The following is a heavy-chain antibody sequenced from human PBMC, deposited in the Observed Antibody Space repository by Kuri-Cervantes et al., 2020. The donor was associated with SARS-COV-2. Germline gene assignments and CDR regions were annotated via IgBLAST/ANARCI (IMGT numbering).Heavy chain of an antibody. CDR1: GGSISSSSYY. D-gene: IGHD5-24*01. J-gene: IGHJ4*02. Sequence: LSLTCTVSGGSISSSSYYWGWIRQPPGKGLEWVLAISGSGGSTYYADSVKGRFTISRDNAKNSLYLQMNSLRGEDTAVYYCSRGASPDGYNSLVSNYFDYWGQGTLVTVSS. CDR3: SRGASPDGYNSLVSNYFDY. CDR2: ISGSGGST. V-gene: IGHV3-11*04.